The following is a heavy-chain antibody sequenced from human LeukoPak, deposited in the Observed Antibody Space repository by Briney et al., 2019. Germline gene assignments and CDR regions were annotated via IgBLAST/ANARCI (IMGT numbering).Heavy chain of an antibody. CDR3: AKSRYYDSSGYDL. CDR2: ISWNSGSI. Sequence: PGGSLRLSCAASGFTFDDYAMHWVRQAPGKGLEWVSGISWNSGSIGYADSVKGRFTISRDNAKNSLYLQMNSLRAEDMALYYCAKSRYYDSSGYDLWGRGTLVTVSS. J-gene: IGHJ2*01. D-gene: IGHD3-22*01. CDR1: GFTFDDYA. V-gene: IGHV3-9*03.